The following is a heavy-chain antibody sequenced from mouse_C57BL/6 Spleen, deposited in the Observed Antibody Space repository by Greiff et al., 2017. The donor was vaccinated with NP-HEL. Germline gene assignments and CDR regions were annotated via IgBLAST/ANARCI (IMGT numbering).Heavy chain of an antibody. V-gene: IGHV1-64*01. CDR1: GYTFTSYW. Sequence: VQLQQPGAELVKPGASVKLSCKASGYTFTSYWMHWVKQRPGQGLEWIGMIHPNSVSTNYNEKFKSKASLTVDKSSSTAYMQLSSLTSEDSAVYYCARGGYDGAWFAYWGQGTLVTVSA. J-gene: IGHJ3*01. D-gene: IGHD2-2*01. CDR2: IHPNSVST. CDR3: ARGGYDGAWFAY.